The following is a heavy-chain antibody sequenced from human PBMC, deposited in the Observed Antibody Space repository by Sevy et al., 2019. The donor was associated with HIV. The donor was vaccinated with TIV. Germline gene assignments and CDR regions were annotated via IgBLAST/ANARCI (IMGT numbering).Heavy chain of an antibody. CDR1: GFTFSSYA. J-gene: IGHJ4*02. CDR2: ISYDGSNK. CDR3: ARDYCSGGSCFYFDY. V-gene: IGHV3-30-3*01. D-gene: IGHD2-15*01. Sequence: GGSLRLSCAASGFTFSSYAMHWVRQAPGKGLEWVAVISYDGSNKYYADSVKGRFTISRDNSTNTLYLQMNSLRAEDTAVYYCARDYCSGGSCFYFDYWGQGTLVTVSS.